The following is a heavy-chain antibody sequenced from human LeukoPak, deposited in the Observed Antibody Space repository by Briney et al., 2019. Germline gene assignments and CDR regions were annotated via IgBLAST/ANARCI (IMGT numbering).Heavy chain of an antibody. CDR3: TKCLAEPGMCYFDY. CDR2: IYSGGST. V-gene: IGHV3-53*01. Sequence: GGSLRLSCAASGFTVSSNYMSWVRQAPGKGLEWVSVIYSGGSTYYADSVKGRFTITRDNSKNTLSLQLSSLRVEDTAVYYCTKCLAEPGMCYFDYWGQGTLVTVSS. J-gene: IGHJ4*02. CDR1: GFTVSSNY. D-gene: IGHD6-13*01.